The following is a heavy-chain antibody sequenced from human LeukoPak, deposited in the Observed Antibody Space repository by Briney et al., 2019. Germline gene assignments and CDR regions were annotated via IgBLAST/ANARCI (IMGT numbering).Heavy chain of an antibody. V-gene: IGHV1-2*02. CDR2: INPNSGVT. D-gene: IGHD2-8*01. CDR3: ARDRDGYCANGVCYFDY. J-gene: IGHJ4*02. CDR1: GYTFTGYY. Sequence: ASVRVSCKASGYTFTGYYMHWVRQAPGRGLAWMGWINPNSGVTNYAQRFQGRVTMTRDTSISTAYMDLSRLRYDDTAVYYCARDRDGYCANGVCYFDYWGQGTLVTVSS.